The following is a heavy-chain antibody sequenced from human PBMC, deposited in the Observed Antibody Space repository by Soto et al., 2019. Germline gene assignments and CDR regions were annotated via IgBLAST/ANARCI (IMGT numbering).Heavy chain of an antibody. CDR1: GFTFSTNA. J-gene: IGHJ4*02. V-gene: IGHV3-23*01. CDR2: ISGSGATS. Sequence: EVQLLESGGGLVQPGGSLRLSCAVSGFTFSTNAMHWFRQAPGMGLEWVSGISGSGATSYYADSVRGRFNISRDNSKSTLYLQMNSLRTEDTAVYFFAKDRGIKLWLPDYWGQGILVTVSS. D-gene: IGHD5-18*01. CDR3: AKDRGIKLWLPDY.